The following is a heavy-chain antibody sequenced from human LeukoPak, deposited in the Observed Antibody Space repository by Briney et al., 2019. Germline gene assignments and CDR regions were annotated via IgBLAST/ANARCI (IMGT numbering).Heavy chain of an antibody. CDR2: IYYSGST. CDR3: ARQAPLYYDILTGIRRGGFDP. Sequence: SETLSLTCTVSGGAISSYYWSWIRQPPGKGLEWIGYIYYSGSTNYNPSLKSRVTISVDTSKNQFSLKLSSVTAADTAVYYCARQAPLYYDILTGIRRGGFDPWGQGTLVTVSS. CDR1: GGAISSYY. V-gene: IGHV4-59*08. D-gene: IGHD3-9*01. J-gene: IGHJ5*02.